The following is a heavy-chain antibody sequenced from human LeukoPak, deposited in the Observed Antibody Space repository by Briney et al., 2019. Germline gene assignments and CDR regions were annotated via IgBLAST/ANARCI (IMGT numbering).Heavy chain of an antibody. CDR1: GFTFSSHA. CDR2: IRGSGGST. V-gene: IGHV3-23*01. Sequence: GGSLRLSCAASGFTFSSHAMGWVRQAPGKGLEWVSAIRGSGGSTYYADSVKGRFTISRDSSKNTLYLQMSSLRAEDTAVYYCAKDLVSGIVDYWGQGTLVTVSS. CDR3: AKDLVSGIVDY. D-gene: IGHD6-6*01. J-gene: IGHJ4*02.